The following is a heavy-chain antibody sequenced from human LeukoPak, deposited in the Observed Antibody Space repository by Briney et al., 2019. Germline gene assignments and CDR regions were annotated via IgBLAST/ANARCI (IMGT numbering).Heavy chain of an antibody. CDR1: GYTFTGYY. Sequence: ASVKVSCKASGYTFTGYYMHWVRQAPGQGLEWMGWINPNSGGTNYAQKFQGRVTMTRDTSISTAYMELSSLRSEDTAVYYCARASSSGYAPEYYFDYWGQGTLVTVSS. CDR3: ARASSSGYAPEYYFDY. J-gene: IGHJ4*02. D-gene: IGHD3-22*01. V-gene: IGHV1-2*02. CDR2: INPNSGGT.